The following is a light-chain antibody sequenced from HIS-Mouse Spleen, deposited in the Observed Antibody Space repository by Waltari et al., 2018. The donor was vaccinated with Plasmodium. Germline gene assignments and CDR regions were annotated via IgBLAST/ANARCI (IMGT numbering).Light chain of an antibody. CDR1: KLGDKY. V-gene: IGLV3-1*01. Sequence: SYELTQPPSVSVSPGQTASITCSGDKLGDKYACWYQRKPGQSPVLVIYQDSNRPSGIPGRFAGSNARNTATRTSGGTQAMDEADYYCQAWDSSTAVFGGGTKLTVL. CDR3: QAWDSSTAV. J-gene: IGLJ3*02. CDR2: QDS.